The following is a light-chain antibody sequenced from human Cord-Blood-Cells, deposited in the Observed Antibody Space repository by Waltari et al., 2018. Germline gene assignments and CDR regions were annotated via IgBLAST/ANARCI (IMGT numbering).Light chain of an antibody. J-gene: IGKJ2*01. CDR3: QQSYSTPQT. CDR2: AAS. V-gene: IGKV1-39*01. Sequence: DIQMTQSPSSLSASVGDRVTITCRASQSISSYLNWYQQKPGKAPKLLIYAASSLQSGVPSRFSGSGSGTDFTLTISSLQPEDFATYDGQQSYSTPQTFGQGTKLEIK. CDR1: QSISSY.